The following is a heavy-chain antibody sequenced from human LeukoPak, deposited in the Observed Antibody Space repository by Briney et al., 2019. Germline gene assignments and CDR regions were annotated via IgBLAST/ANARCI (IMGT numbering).Heavy chain of an antibody. CDR2: IYVTGST. CDR1: GGSIGTYY. J-gene: IGHJ6*03. V-gene: IGHV4-59*08. Sequence: PSETLSLTCIVSGGSIGTYYWSWIRQSPGKGLEWIGYIYVTGSTRYNPYLQSRVTISVDTSRNQLFLKMSSVTAADTAVYYCARHIGGGIEDMDVWGTGTKVTVSS. D-gene: IGHD3-16*02. CDR3: ARHIGGGIEDMDV.